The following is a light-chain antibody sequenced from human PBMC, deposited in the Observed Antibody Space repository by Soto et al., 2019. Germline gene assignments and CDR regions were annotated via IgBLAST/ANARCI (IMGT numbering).Light chain of an antibody. J-gene: IGLJ3*02. CDR2: SNN. CDR1: SSNIGNNY. V-gene: IGLV1-47*02. CDR3: ATWDDSLAGGV. Sequence: QSVLTQSPSLSATPGQRVTISCSGSSSNIGNNYVCWYKQVPGTAPKVIMFSNNQRPSGVPDRFSGAKTGTSASLAINGLQSEDEADYYCATWDDSLAGGVFGGGTKLTVL.